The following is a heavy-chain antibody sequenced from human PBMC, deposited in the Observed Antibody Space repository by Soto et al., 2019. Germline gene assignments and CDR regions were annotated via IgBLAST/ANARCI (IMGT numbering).Heavy chain of an antibody. J-gene: IGHJ5*02. D-gene: IGHD2-21*02. CDR2: IYYSGST. CDR3: ARAMVVTQNWFDP. CDR1: GGSISSGDYY. Sequence: QVQLQESGPGLVKPSQTLSLTCTVSGGSISSGDYYWSWTRKPPGKGLEWIGYIYYSGSTDYNPSLKSRVTISVDTSKNQFSLKLNSVTAADTAVYYCARAMVVTQNWFDPWGQGTLVTVSS. V-gene: IGHV4-30-4*01.